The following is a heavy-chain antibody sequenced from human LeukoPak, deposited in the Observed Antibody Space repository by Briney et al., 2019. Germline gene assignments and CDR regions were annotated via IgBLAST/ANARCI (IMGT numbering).Heavy chain of an antibody. CDR1: GGSISSGRYS. Sequence: PSETLSLTCSVSGGSISSGRYSWGWIRQPPGKGLEWIGSIYYSGSTYYSPSLKSLVTISVDTSKNQFSLKLFSVTAADTAVYYCVSPRGFSYGYFDYWGQGTLVTVSS. CDR2: IYYSGST. D-gene: IGHD5-18*01. V-gene: IGHV4-39*01. J-gene: IGHJ4*02. CDR3: VSPRGFSYGYFDY.